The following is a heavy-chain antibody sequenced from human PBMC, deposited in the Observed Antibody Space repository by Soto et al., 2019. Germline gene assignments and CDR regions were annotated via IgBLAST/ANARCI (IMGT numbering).Heavy chain of an antibody. V-gene: IGHV4-38-2*01. CDR1: GYSISSGNY. J-gene: IGHJ6*02. D-gene: IGHD2-2*01. Sequence: SETLSLTCAVSGYSISSGNYWAWIRQPPGRGLEWIGSLYHIGSTHYNTSLKSRVTISVDTSKNHFSLELSSVTAADTAIYYCRSSTSCYDESCVDVWGQGTMVTVSS. CDR2: LYHIGST. CDR3: RSSTSCYDESCVDV.